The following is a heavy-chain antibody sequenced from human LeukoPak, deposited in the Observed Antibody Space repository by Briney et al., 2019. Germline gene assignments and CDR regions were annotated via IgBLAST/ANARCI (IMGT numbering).Heavy chain of an antibody. CDR2: IYYSGST. V-gene: IGHV4-59*08. D-gene: IGHD5-18*01. Sequence: PSETLSLTCTVSGGSISSYYWSWIRQPPGKGLEWIGYIYYSGSTNYNPSLKSRVTISVDTSKNQFSLKLSSVTAADTAVYYCARSQGGYSYGLFDYWGQGTLATVSS. CDR1: GGSISSYY. J-gene: IGHJ4*02. CDR3: ARSQGGYSYGLFDY.